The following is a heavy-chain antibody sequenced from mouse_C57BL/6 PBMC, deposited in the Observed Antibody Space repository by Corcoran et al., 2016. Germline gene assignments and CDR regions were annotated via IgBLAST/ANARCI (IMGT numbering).Heavy chain of an antibody. D-gene: IGHD1-1*02. Sequence: QIQLVQSGPELKKPGETVKISCKASGYTFTTYGMSWVKQAPGKGLKWMGWINTYSGVPTYADDFKGRFAFSLETSASTAYLQSNNLKNEDTATYFCARPHYDGAMDYWGQGTSVTVSS. J-gene: IGHJ4*01. CDR1: GYTFTTYG. CDR2: INTYSGVP. CDR3: ARPHYDGAMDY. V-gene: IGHV9-3*01.